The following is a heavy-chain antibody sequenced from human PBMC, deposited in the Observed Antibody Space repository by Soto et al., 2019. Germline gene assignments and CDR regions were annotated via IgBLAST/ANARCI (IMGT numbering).Heavy chain of an antibody. CDR1: GFTFSSYG. Sequence: QVQLVESGGGVVQPGRSLRLSCAASGFTFSSYGMHWVRQAPGKGLAWVAVIWYDGSNKYYADSVKGRFTISRDNSKNTLYLQMNSLRAEDTAVYYCARGVRSSSWSAIYYFDYWGQGTLVTVSS. CDR3: ARGVRSSSWSAIYYFDY. J-gene: IGHJ4*02. D-gene: IGHD6-13*01. V-gene: IGHV3-33*01. CDR2: IWYDGSNK.